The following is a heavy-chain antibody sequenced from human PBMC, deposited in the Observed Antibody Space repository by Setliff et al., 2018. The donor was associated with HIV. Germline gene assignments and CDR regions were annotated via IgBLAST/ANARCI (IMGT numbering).Heavy chain of an antibody. J-gene: IGHJ4*02. D-gene: IGHD4-17*01. V-gene: IGHV4-39*01. Sequence: SETLSLTCTVSGASITNDSFYWGWVRQSPGKGLEWIAHIHHSGPTYYNPSLKSRVTMSVDTSKSQFSLRLSSVTATDAALYYCASHQDYGDNYYFDYWGQGALVTVSS. CDR3: ASHQDYGDNYYFDY. CDR1: GASITNDSFY. CDR2: IHHSGPT.